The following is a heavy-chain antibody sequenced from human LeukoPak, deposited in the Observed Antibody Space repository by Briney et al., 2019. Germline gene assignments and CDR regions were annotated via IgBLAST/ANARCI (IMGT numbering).Heavy chain of an antibody. D-gene: IGHD3-10*01. V-gene: IGHV3-7*02. CDR2: IKEDGSVK. Sequence: GGSLRLSCAASGFTFSMYWMSWVRQAPGKGLEWVANIKEDGSVKYYVESVKGRFTISRDNAKNSLYLQMNSLRAEDTAVYYCAASITMFDYWGQGTLVTVSS. CDR1: GFTFSMYW. J-gene: IGHJ4*02. CDR3: AASITMFDY.